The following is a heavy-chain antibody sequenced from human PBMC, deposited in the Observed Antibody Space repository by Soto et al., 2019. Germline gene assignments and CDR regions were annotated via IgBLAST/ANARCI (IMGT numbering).Heavy chain of an antibody. CDR2: IYYSGST. J-gene: IGHJ5*02. D-gene: IGHD6-19*01. V-gene: IGHV4-59*01. CDR1: GGSISSYD. CDR3: ARVGAAVAGLPPWFDP. Sequence: SETLSLTCTVSGGSISSYDWSWIQQPPGKGLEWIGYIYYSGSTNYNPSLKSRVTISVDTSKNQFSLKLSSVTAADTAVYYCARVGAAVAGLPPWFDPWGQGTLVTVSS.